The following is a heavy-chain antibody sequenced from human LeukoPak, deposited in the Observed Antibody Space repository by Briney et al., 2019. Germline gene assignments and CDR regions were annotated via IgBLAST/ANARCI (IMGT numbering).Heavy chain of an antibody. CDR1: GFTFSSYE. D-gene: IGHD6-6*01. CDR3: ARSEHSSSSFDY. Sequence: GGSLRLSCAASGFTFSSYEMNWVRQAPGKGLEWVSYISSSGLTIDYADSVKGRFTISRDNAKNSLYLQMNSLRAEDTAIYYCARSEHSSSSFDYWGQGTLVTVSS. CDR2: ISSSGLTI. V-gene: IGHV3-48*03. J-gene: IGHJ4*02.